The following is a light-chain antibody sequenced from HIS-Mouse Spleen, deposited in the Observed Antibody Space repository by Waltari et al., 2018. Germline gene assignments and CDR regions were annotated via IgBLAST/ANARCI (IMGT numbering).Light chain of an antibody. CDR2: EGS. J-gene: IGLJ3*02. V-gene: IGLV2-23*01. CDR3: CSYAGSSTWV. CDR1: SRDVGIYNL. Sequence: QSALTQPASVSGSPGQSIPISCTGTSRDVGIYNLVSGYQQHPGKAPKLMIYEGSKRPSGVSNRFSGSKSGNTASLTISGLQAEDEADYYCCSYAGSSTWVFGGGTKLTVL.